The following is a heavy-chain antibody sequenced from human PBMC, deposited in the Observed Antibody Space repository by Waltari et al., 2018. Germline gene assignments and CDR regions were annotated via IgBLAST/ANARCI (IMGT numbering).Heavy chain of an antibody. CDR1: GFTFSSYS. V-gene: IGHV3-48*01. CDR3: ARDRNSDAFDI. D-gene: IGHD1-7*01. J-gene: IGHJ3*02. CDR2: ISSSSSTI. Sequence: EVQLVESGGGLVQPGGSLRLSCAASGFTFSSYSMNWVRQAPGKGLEVVSYISSSSSTIYYADSVKGRFTISRDNAKNSLYLQMNSLRAEDTAVYYCARDRNSDAFDIWGQGTMVTVSS.